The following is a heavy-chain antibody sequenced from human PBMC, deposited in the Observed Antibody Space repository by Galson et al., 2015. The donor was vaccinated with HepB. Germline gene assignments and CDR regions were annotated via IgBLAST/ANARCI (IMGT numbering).Heavy chain of an antibody. CDR1: GFTFGDYA. CDR2: IRSKAYGGTT. Sequence: SLRLSCAASGFTFGDYAMSWVRQAPGKGLEWAGFIRSKAYGGTTEYAASVKGRFTISRDDSKSIAYLQMNSLKTEDTAVYYCTRNSGYYDSSVPHAFDIWGQGTMVTVSS. V-gene: IGHV3-49*04. D-gene: IGHD3-22*01. CDR3: TRNSGYYDSSVPHAFDI. J-gene: IGHJ3*02.